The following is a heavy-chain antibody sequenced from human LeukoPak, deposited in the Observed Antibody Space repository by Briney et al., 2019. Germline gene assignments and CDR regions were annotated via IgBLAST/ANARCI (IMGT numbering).Heavy chain of an antibody. D-gene: IGHD5-12*01. V-gene: IGHV4-38-2*02. J-gene: IGHJ4*02. CDR2: IYHSGST. Sequence: SETLSLTCTVSGYSISSGYYWGWIRQPPGKGLEWIGSIYHSGSTYYNPSLKSRVTISVDTSKNQFSLKVSSVTAADTAVYYCATDPSGSGYASGGQGTLVTVSS. CDR1: GYSISSGYY. CDR3: ATDPSGSGYAS.